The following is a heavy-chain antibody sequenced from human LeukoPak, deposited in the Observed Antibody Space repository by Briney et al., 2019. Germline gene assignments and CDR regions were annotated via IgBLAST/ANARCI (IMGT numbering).Heavy chain of an antibody. CDR2: ISYDGSNK. Sequence: PGGSLRLSCAASGFTFSSYAMHWVRQAPGKGLEWVAVISYDGSNKYYADSVKGRFTISRDNSKNTLYLQMNSLRAEDTAVYYCARDPRHGGIGAFDIWGQGTMVTVSS. CDR1: GFTFSSYA. V-gene: IGHV3-30-3*01. D-gene: IGHD6-6*01. J-gene: IGHJ3*02. CDR3: ARDPRHGGIGAFDI.